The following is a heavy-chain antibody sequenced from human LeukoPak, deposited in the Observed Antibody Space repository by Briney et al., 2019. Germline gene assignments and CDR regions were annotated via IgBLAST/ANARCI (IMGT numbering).Heavy chain of an antibody. CDR3: ARDIGGDWNGHFDY. D-gene: IGHD1-1*01. CDR2: INPNSGGT. J-gene: IGHJ4*02. Sequence: ASVKVSCKASGYTFTGYYMHWVRQAPGQGLEWMGWINPNSGGTNYAQKFQGRVTMTRDTSISTAYMELSRLRSDDTAVYYCARDIGGDWNGHFDYWGQGTLVTVSS. CDR1: GYTFTGYY. V-gene: IGHV1-2*02.